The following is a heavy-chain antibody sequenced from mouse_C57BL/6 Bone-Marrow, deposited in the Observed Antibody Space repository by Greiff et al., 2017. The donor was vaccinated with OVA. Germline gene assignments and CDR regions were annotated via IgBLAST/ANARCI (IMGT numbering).Heavy chain of an antibody. CDR1: DSEVFPTAY. V-gene: IGHV15-2*01. Sequence: VQLVESGSELRSPGSSVKLSCKDFDSEVFPTAYMSWVRQKPGHGFEWIGGILPSIGRTIYGEKFEDKATLDADTLSNTAYLELSSLTSEDSAIYYCARNDGAYYYAMDYWGQGTSVTVSS. CDR2: ILPSIGRT. J-gene: IGHJ4*01. CDR3: ARNDGAYYYAMDY. D-gene: IGHD2-3*01.